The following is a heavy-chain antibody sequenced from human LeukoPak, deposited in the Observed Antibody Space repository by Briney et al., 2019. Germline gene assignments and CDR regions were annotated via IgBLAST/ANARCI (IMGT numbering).Heavy chain of an antibody. CDR2: IYYSGST. J-gene: IGHJ4*02. D-gene: IGHD5-18*01. V-gene: IGHV4-59*01. Sequence: PSETLSLTCAVYGGSFSGYYWSWIRQPPGKGLEWIGYIYYSGSTNYNPSLKSRVTISVDTSKNQFSLKLSSVTAADTAVYYCARARIQLWLRDGRGGPIYDYWGQGTLVTVSS. CDR3: ARARIQLWLRDGRGGPIYDY. CDR1: GGSFSGYY.